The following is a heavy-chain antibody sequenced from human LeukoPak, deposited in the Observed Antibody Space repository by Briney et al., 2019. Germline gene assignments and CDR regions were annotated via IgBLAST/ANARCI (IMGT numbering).Heavy chain of an antibody. Sequence: GRSLRLSCAASGFTLSSHGMHWVRQAPGRGLEWVANVKQDGSEKNYVDSVKGRFTISRDNAKNSLFLQMNSLRAEDTAIYYCARSLWPEDYWGQGILVTVSS. CDR2: VKQDGSEK. D-gene: IGHD2-15*01. V-gene: IGHV3-7*01. J-gene: IGHJ4*02. CDR3: ARSLWPEDY. CDR1: GFTLSSHG.